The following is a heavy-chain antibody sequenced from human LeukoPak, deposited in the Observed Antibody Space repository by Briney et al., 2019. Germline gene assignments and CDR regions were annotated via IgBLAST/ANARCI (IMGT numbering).Heavy chain of an antibody. Sequence: PGGSLRLSCAASGFGFADSWMHWVRQAPGKGLVWVSRINNDGSDTRYADSVRGRFTISRDNAKNTLYLQMNSLRAEDTAVYYCARVSGLGMNEYYQHWGQGTLVTAPS. V-gene: IGHV3-74*01. CDR3: ARVSGLGMNEYYQH. CDR2: INNDGSDT. D-gene: IGHD3-10*01. CDR1: GFGFADSW. J-gene: IGHJ1*01.